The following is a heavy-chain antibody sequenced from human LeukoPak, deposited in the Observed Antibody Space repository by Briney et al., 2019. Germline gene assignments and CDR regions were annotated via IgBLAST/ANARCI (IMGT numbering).Heavy chain of an antibody. CDR2: IYYSGST. CDR1: GGTISSSSYY. J-gene: IGHJ4*02. D-gene: IGHD3-10*01. V-gene: IGHV4-39*07. CDR3: ARTPITMVRGVKIDY. Sequence: PSETLSLTCTVSGGTISSSSYYWGWIRQPPGKGLEWIGSIYYSGSTYYNPSLKSRVTISVDTSKNQFSLKLSSVPAADTAVYYCARTPITMVRGVKIDYWGQGTLVTVSS.